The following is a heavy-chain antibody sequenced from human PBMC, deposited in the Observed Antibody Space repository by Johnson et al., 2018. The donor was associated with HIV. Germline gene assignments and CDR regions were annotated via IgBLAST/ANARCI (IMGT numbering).Heavy chain of an antibody. V-gene: IGHV3-9*01. Sequence: VQLVESGGGLVQPGRSLRLSCAASGFTFDDYAMHWVRQAPGKGLEWVSGISWNSGSIGYADSVKGRFTISRDNAKNSLYLQMNSLRAEDTALYYCAKANWNGDAFDNWGQGTMVTVSS. J-gene: IGHJ3*02. CDR2: ISWNSGSI. CDR1: GFTFDDYA. D-gene: IGHD1-1*01. CDR3: AKANWNGDAFDN.